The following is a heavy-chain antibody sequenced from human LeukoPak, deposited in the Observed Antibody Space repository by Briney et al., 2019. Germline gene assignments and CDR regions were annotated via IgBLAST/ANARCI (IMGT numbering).Heavy chain of an antibody. D-gene: IGHD1-26*01. Sequence: GALRLSCAASGFTVSSNYMSWARQAPGKGLEWVSVIYSGGSTYYADSVKGRFTISRDNSKNTLYLQMNSLRAEDTAVYYCARGASYFVFDYWGQGTLVTVSS. CDR1: GFTVSSNY. V-gene: IGHV3-66*01. CDR3: ARGASYFVFDY. J-gene: IGHJ4*02. CDR2: IYSGGST.